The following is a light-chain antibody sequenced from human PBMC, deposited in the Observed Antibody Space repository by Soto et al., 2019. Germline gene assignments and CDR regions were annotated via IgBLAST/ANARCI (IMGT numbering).Light chain of an antibody. J-gene: IGLJ3*02. CDR2: GNT. CDR3: QSYDTSLSVWV. Sequence: QSVLTQSPSVSGAPGQRVTISCTGSSSNIGTPYDVHWYQQLPGTAPKLLISGNTDRPSGVPDRFSGSKSGTSASLAITGLQAEDEADYYCQSYDTSLSVWVFGGGTKLTVL. V-gene: IGLV1-40*01. CDR1: SSNIGTPYD.